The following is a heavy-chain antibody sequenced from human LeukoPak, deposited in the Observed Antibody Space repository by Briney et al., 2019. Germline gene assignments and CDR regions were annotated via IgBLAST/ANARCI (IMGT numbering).Heavy chain of an antibody. V-gene: IGHV1-2*06. CDR3: ASDLTKRAFDY. D-gene: IGHD4/OR15-4a*01. CDR2: INPNSGGT. CDR1: GYTFTGYY. J-gene: IGHJ4*02. Sequence: ASVKVPCKASGYTFTGYYMHWVRQAPGRGLEWMGRINPNSGGTNYAQKFQGRVTMTRDTSISTAYMELSRLRSDDTAVYYCASDLTKRAFDYWGQGTLVTVSS.